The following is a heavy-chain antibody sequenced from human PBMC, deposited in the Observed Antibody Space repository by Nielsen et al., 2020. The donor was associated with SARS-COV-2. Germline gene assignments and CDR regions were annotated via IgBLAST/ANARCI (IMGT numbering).Heavy chain of an antibody. CDR2: ISSSSSTI. J-gene: IGHJ4*02. D-gene: IGHD3-9*01. CDR3: ARVVLRYFDGIDY. V-gene: IGHV3-48*01. CDR1: AFTFSTYW. Sequence: GESLKISCAASAFTFSTYWMHWVRQAPGKGLVWVSYISSSSSTIYYADSVKGRFTISRDNAKNSLYLQMNSLRAEDTAVYYCARVVLRYFDGIDYWGQGTLVTVSS.